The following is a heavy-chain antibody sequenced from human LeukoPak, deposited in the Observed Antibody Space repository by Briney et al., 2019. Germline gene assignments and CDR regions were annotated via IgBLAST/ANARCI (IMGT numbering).Heavy chain of an antibody. CDR2: ISSSGSTI. V-gene: IGHV3-48*04. J-gene: IGHJ4*02. CDR3: ARDLTTVTTERIFDY. Sequence: PGGSLRLSCAASGFTFSTFSMNWVRQAPGKGLEWVSYISSSGSTIYYADSVKGRFTISRDNAKNSLYLQMNSLRAEDTAVYYCARDLTTVTTERIFDYWGQGTLVTVSS. CDR1: GFTFSTFS. D-gene: IGHD4-17*01.